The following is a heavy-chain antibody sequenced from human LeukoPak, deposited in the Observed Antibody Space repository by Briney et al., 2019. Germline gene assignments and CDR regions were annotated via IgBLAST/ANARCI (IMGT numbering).Heavy chain of an antibody. Sequence: SXRXSCXAXGXTFXSYAMSWVRQAPGKGLEWVSAISGSGGSTYYADSVKGRFTISRDNSKNTLYLQMNSLRAEDTAVYYCAKHGSGPRGAFDIRGQGTMVTVSS. J-gene: IGHJ3*02. CDR2: ISGSGGST. CDR3: AKHGSGPRGAFDI. V-gene: IGHV3-23*01. CDR1: GXTFXSYA. D-gene: IGHD3-3*01.